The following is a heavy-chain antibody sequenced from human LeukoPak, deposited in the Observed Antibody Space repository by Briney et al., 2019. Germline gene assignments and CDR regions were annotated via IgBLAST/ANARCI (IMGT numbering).Heavy chain of an antibody. CDR2: IRYDGSNK. CDR1: GFTFSSYG. CDR3: ARDYSNARDYYYYMDV. Sequence: PGGSLRLSCAASGFTFSSYGMHWVRQAPGKGLEWVAFIRYDGSNKYYADSVKGRFTISRDNSKNTLYLHVNSLRPEDTAVYYCARDYSNARDYYYYMDVWGKGTTVTISS. J-gene: IGHJ6*03. V-gene: IGHV3-30*02. D-gene: IGHD4-11*01.